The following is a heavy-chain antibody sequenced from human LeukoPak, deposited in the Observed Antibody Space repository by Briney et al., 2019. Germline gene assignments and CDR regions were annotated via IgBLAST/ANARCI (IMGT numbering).Heavy chain of an antibody. CDR2: IDWDDDK. V-gene: IGHV2-70*11. D-gene: IGHD3-22*01. Sequence: SGPTLVKPTQTLTLTCTFSGFSLSTSGMCVSWIRQPPGKALEWLARIDWDDDKYYSTSLKTRLTISKDTSKNQVVLTMTNMDPVDTATYYCARISADSSSDAFDIWGQGTMVIVSS. CDR1: GFSLSTSGMC. CDR3: ARISADSSSDAFDI. J-gene: IGHJ3*02.